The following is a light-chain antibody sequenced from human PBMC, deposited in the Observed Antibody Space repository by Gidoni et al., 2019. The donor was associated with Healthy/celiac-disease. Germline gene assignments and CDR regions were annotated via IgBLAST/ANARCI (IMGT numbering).Light chain of an antibody. J-gene: IGLJ1*01. CDR1: NIGSKN. Sequence: SYKLTQPLSVSVALGQTARLTCGGNNIGSKNVHWYQQKPGQAPVMVIYRNSNRPSGIPERFSGSNSGNTATLTISRAQAGDEADYYCQVWDSNTVVFATGTKVTVL. CDR2: RNS. CDR3: QVWDSNTVV. V-gene: IGLV3-9*01.